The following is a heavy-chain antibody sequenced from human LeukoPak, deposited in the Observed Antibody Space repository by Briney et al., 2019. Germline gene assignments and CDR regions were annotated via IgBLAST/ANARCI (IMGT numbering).Heavy chain of an antibody. Sequence: PGGSLRLSCAASGFTFSSYGMQWFRQAPDQGLEWVAAISNDGSNKYYADSVKGRFTISRDNSKSTLYLQMNSLRAEDTAVYYCAKVDIVATIDAGRLVDYWGQGTLVTVSS. CDR2: ISNDGSNK. CDR1: GFTFSSYG. D-gene: IGHD5-12*01. CDR3: AKVDIVATIDAGRLVDY. J-gene: IGHJ4*02. V-gene: IGHV3-30*18.